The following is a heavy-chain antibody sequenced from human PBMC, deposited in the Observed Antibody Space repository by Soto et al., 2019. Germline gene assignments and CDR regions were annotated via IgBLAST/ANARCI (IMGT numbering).Heavy chain of an antibody. Sequence: GGSLRLSCAASGFTFSSYSMNWVRQAPGKGLEWVSSISSSSSYIYYADSVKGRFTISRDNAKNSLYLQMNSLRAEDTAVYYCARANWNEDSPDLYYYYYYMDVWGKGTTVTVSS. CDR2: ISSSSSYI. D-gene: IGHD1-1*01. CDR1: GFTFSSYS. J-gene: IGHJ6*03. V-gene: IGHV3-21*01. CDR3: ARANWNEDSPDLYYYYYYMDV.